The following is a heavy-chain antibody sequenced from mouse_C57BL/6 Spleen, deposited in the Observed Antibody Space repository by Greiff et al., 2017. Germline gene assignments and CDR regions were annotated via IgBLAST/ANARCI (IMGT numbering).Heavy chain of an antibody. D-gene: IGHD1-2*01. Sequence: EVQLQQSGPELVKPGASVKIPCKASGYTFTDYNMDWVKQSHGKSLEWIGDINPNNGGTIYNQKFKGKATLTVDKSSSTAYMELRSLTSEDTAVYYCAREEYGEGYYAMDYWGQGTSVTVSS. CDR1: GYTFTDYN. J-gene: IGHJ4*01. V-gene: IGHV1-18*01. CDR2: INPNNGGT. CDR3: AREEYGEGYYAMDY.